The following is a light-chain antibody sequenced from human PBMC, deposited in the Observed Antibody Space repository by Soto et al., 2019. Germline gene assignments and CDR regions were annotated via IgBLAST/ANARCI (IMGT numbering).Light chain of an antibody. Sequence: EVVLTQSPATLCLSPGARATLSCRASQSVFTYLAWYQQKHGQAPRLLIYDVSDRATGIPARFTGSGSGTDLTITISSLQSEDFAVYYCQQYNNWPRTFGQGTKVDIK. V-gene: IGKV3-11*01. CDR2: DVS. CDR3: QQYNNWPRT. CDR1: QSVFTY. J-gene: IGKJ1*01.